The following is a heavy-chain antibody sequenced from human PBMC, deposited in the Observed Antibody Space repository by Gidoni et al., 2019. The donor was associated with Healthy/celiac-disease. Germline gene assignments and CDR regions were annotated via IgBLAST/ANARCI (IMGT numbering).Heavy chain of an antibody. CDR2: IFSNDEK. Sequence: QVTLKESGPVLVKPTETLTLTRTVSGFSLSNARMGVSWIRQPPGKALEWLAHIFSNDEKSYSTSLKSRLTISKDTSKNQVVLTMTNMDPVDTATYYCARIPGGYYDSSGYRETFDIWGQGTMVTVSS. CDR3: ARIPGGYYDSSGYRETFDI. CDR1: GFSLSNARMG. J-gene: IGHJ3*02. D-gene: IGHD3-22*01. V-gene: IGHV2-26*01.